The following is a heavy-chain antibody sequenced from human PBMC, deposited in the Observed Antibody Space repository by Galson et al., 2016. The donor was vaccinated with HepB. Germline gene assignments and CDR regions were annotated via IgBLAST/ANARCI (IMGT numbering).Heavy chain of an antibody. D-gene: IGHD2-8*01. CDR2: ISSRCSTQ. CDR3: ARDCDYICYTEASGFDF. J-gene: IGHJ4*02. V-gene: IGHV3-48*01. CDR1: GFAFSSYS. Sequence: SLRLSCAASGFAFSSYSMNWVRQAPGKGLEWVSYISSRCSTQHSADSVKGRFTISRDNVQNSLYLHMNSVRAEDTAVYYCARDCDYICYTEASGFDFWGQGTLVTVSS.